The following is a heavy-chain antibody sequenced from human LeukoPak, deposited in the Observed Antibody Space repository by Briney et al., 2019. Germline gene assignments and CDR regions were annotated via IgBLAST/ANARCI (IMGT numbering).Heavy chain of an antibody. CDR2: IIPIFGTA. D-gene: IGHD5-18*01. V-gene: IGHV1-69*05. Sequence: GASVKVSCKASGGTFSSYAISWVRQAPGQGLEWMGGIIPIFGTANYAQKFQGRVTITTDESTSTAYMELSSLRSEDTAVYYCARDGYSYGYRVFDYWGQGTLVTVSS. J-gene: IGHJ4*02. CDR3: ARDGYSYGYRVFDY. CDR1: GGTFSSYA.